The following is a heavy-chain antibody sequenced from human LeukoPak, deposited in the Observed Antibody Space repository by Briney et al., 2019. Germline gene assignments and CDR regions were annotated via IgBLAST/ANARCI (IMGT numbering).Heavy chain of an antibody. Sequence: PSETLSLTCAVSGGSISSSNWWSWVRQPPGKGLEWIGEIFNSGSTNYNPSLQSRVTISVDESKNQFSLKLSSVTAADTAVYYCARNQMTTVTGFYYYGMDVWGKGTTVTVSS. CDR2: IFNSGST. V-gene: IGHV4-4*02. D-gene: IGHD4-17*01. CDR3: ARNQMTTVTGFYYYGMDV. CDR1: GGSISSSNW. J-gene: IGHJ6*04.